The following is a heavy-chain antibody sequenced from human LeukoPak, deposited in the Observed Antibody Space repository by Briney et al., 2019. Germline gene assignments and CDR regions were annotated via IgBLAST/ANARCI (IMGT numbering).Heavy chain of an antibody. D-gene: IGHD2-21*02. V-gene: IGHV3-15*01. J-gene: IGHJ4*02. CDR3: TTGGPYCGGDCYSSPFDY. CDR2: IKSKTDGGTT. CDR1: GGSFSGYY. Sequence: ETLSLTCAVYGGSFSGYYWSWIRQPPGKGLEWVGRIKSKTDGGTTDYAAPVKGRFTISRDDSKNTLYLQMNSLKTEDTAVYYCTTGGPYCGGDCYSSPFDYWGQGTLVTVSS.